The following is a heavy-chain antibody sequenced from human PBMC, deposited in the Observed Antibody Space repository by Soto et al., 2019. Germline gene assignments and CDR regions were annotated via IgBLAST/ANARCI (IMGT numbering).Heavy chain of an antibody. CDR3: ARGGGYDSFDY. D-gene: IGHD5-12*01. Sequence: SSETLSLTCTVSGASISYGGFSWSWIRQSPGKGLEWIGYISHLENTYLHPSFKSRLTMSIDRTRNQFSLKLSSVTAADMAVYYCARGGGYDSFDYWGQGALVTVSS. CDR1: GASISYGGFS. J-gene: IGHJ4*02. V-gene: IGHV4-30-2*06. CDR2: ISHLENT.